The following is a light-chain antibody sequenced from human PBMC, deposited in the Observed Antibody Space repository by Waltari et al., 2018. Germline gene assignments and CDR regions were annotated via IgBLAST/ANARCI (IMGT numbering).Light chain of an antibody. CDR3: AAWDDALTGPL. CDR1: TSNIGSHS. V-gene: IGLV1-44*01. Sequence: QSLLTQPPSVSGPPGQTVTISCSGSTSNIGSHSVNWYHHVPGTAPQLLIFSDRQRHSGVPDRFSASKSGATASLVISGLQSEDEGDYYCAAWDDALTGPLFGGGTKLTV. CDR2: SDR. J-gene: IGLJ3*02.